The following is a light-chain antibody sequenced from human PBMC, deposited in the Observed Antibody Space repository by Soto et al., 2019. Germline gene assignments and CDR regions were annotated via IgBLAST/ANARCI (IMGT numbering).Light chain of an antibody. CDR2: GNT. CDR3: LSFDSSLSVV. V-gene: IGLV1-40*01. J-gene: IGLJ2*01. Sequence: QSVLTQPPSVSGAPGQRGTISCTGSSSNIGAGYDVHWYQQLPGRAPKLLIYGNTNRPSGVPDRFSGSKSGTSASLAITGLQAEDEADYYCLSFDSSLSVVFGGGTKLTFL. CDR1: SSNIGAGYD.